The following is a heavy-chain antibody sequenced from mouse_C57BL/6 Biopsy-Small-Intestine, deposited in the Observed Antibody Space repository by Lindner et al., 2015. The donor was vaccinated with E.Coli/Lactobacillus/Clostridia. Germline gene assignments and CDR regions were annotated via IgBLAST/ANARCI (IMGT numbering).Heavy chain of an antibody. CDR3: AEVTTAPFDY. Sequence: VQLQESGPELVKPGASVKISCKASGYAFSSSWMNWVKQRPGKGLEWIGRIYPGDGDTNYNGKFKGKATLTADKSSSTAYMQLSSLTSEDSAVYFCAEVTTAPFDYWGQGTTLTVSS. J-gene: IGHJ2*01. V-gene: IGHV1-82*01. D-gene: IGHD1-2*01. CDR1: GYAFSSSW. CDR2: IYPGDGDT.